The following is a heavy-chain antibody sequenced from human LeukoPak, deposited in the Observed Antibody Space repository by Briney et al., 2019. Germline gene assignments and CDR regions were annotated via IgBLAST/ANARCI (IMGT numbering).Heavy chain of an antibody. J-gene: IGHJ3*02. D-gene: IGHD2-2*01. CDR1: GFTFSSYS. CDR3: AREEGYCSSTSCPLDAFDI. V-gene: IGHV3-21*01. CDR2: ISSSSSYI. Sequence: GGSLRLSCAASGFTFSSYSMNWVRQAPGKGLEWVSSISSSSSYIYYADSVKGRFTISRDNAKNSLYLQMNSLRAEDTAVYYCAREEGYCSSTSCPLDAFDIWGQGTMVTVSS.